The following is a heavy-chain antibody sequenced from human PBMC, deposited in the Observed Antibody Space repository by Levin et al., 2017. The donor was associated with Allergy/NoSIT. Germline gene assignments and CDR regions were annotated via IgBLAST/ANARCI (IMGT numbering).Heavy chain of an antibody. CDR1: GFSVSSHY. CDR3: ARDPGLRGEYLWYFDV. V-gene: IGHV3-53*01. J-gene: IGHJ2*01. D-gene: IGHD3-10*01. CDR2: VYSGGNT. Sequence: SGGSLRLSCAASGFSVSSHYMSWVRQAPGKKMEWVSIVYSGGNTYSADSVKGRFTMSRDISKNTVYLQMNSLRAEDTAVYYCARDPGLRGEYLWYFDVWGRGTVVAVSS.